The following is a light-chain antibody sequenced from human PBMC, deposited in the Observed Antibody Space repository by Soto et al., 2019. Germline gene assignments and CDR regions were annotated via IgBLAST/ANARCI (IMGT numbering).Light chain of an antibody. V-gene: IGKV1-9*01. CDR3: QPLNSYPPIT. Sequence: DIQLTQSPSFLSASVGDRVTITCRASQGISSYLAWYQQKPGKAPKLLIYAASTLQSGVPSRFSGSGSGTEFNLTIRSLQPEDFAAYYCQPLNSYPPITFGPGTKVDIK. J-gene: IGKJ3*01. CDR2: AAS. CDR1: QGISSY.